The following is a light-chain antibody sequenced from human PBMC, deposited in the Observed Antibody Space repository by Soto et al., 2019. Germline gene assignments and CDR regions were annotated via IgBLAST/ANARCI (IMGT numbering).Light chain of an antibody. CDR3: SSYTVSSTGV. J-gene: IGLJ3*02. V-gene: IGLV2-14*01. CDR2: EVT. Sequence: QSALTQPASVSGSPGQSITISCTGTSSDVGGYNYVSWYQQHPGNAPKLMIYEVTNRPSGVSDRFSGSKSANTASLTISGLQAEDEADYYCSSYTVSSTGVFGGGTKLTVL. CDR1: SSDVGGYNY.